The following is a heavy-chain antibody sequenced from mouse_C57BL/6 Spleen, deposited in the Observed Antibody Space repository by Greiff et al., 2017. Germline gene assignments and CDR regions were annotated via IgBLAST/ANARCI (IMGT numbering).Heavy chain of an antibody. CDR1: GFTFSSYA. J-gene: IGHJ2*01. CDR2: ISSGGDYI. V-gene: IGHV5-9-1*02. Sequence: EVKLMESGEGLVKPGGSLKLSCAASGFTFSSYAMSWVRQTPEKRLEWVAYISSGGDYIYYADTVKGRFTISRDNARNTLYLQMGSLKSEDTAMYYCTRDQDYYGSSAYYFDYWGQGTTLTVSS. D-gene: IGHD1-1*01. CDR3: TRDQDYYGSSAYYFDY.